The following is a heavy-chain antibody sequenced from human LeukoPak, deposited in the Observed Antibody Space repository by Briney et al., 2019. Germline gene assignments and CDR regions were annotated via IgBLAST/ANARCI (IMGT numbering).Heavy chain of an antibody. V-gene: IGHV1-46*01. CDR1: GYTFTGYY. CDR2: INPSGGST. Sequence: GASVTVSCKASGYTFTGYYMHWVRQAPGQGLEWMGIINPSGGSTSYAQKFQGRVTMTRDTSISTAYMELSRLRSDDTAVYYCARELTWGYYYYYYYMDVWGKGTTVTISS. J-gene: IGHJ6*03. D-gene: IGHD7-27*01. CDR3: ARELTWGYYYYYYYMDV.